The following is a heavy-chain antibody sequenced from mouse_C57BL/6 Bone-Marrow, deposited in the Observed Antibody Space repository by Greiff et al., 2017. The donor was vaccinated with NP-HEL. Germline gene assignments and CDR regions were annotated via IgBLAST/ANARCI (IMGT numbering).Heavy chain of an antibody. Sequence: EVMLVESGGGLVKPGGSLKLSCAASGFTFSSYAMSWVRQTPEKRLEWVATISDGGSYTYYPDNVKGRFTISRDNAKNNLYLQMSHLKSEDTAMYYCARDGGGYWYFDVWGTGTTVTVSS. CDR2: ISDGGSYT. D-gene: IGHD1-1*02. CDR1: GFTFSSYA. J-gene: IGHJ1*03. V-gene: IGHV5-4*01. CDR3: ARDGGGYWYFDV.